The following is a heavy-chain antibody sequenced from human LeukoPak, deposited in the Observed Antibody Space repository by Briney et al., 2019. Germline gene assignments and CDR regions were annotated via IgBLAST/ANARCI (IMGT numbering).Heavy chain of an antibody. Sequence: GGSLRLSCAASGFTFSTYNMNWVRQAPGKGLEWVSFISSGSEIIYYADSVKGRFTVSRDNAKNSLYLQMNSLGDVDTAVYYCARNAAGIGDYLGQGTLVTVSS. D-gene: IGHD1-26*01. CDR3: ARNAAGIGDY. CDR1: GFTFSTYN. CDR2: ISSGSEII. J-gene: IGHJ4*02. V-gene: IGHV3-48*02.